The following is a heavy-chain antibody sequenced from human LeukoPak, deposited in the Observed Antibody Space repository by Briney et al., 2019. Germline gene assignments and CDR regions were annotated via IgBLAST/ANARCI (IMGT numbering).Heavy chain of an antibody. J-gene: IGHJ4*02. CDR3: ARGYYGSGDLGYFDY. D-gene: IGHD3-10*01. Sequence: SVTVSCKASGGTFSSYTISWVRQAPGQGLECMGRIIPILGIANYAQKFQGRVTITADKSTSTAYMELSSLRSEDTAVYYCARGYYGSGDLGYFDYWGQGTLVTVSS. CDR1: GGTFSSYT. V-gene: IGHV1-69*02. CDR2: IIPILGIA.